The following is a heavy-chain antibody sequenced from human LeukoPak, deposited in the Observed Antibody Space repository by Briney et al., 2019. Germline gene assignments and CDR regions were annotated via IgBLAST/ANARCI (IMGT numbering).Heavy chain of an antibody. Sequence: GGSLRLSCAVSGFTFSDYWMHWVRQAPGKGLEWVARTNGDGSSTNYADSVKGRFTISRDNSKNTLYLQMNSLRAEDTAVYYCARGSYYDSSGPGYGMDVWGQGTTVTVSS. D-gene: IGHD3-22*01. CDR2: TNGDGSST. J-gene: IGHJ6*02. V-gene: IGHV3-74*01. CDR1: GFTFSDYW. CDR3: ARGSYYDSSGPGYGMDV.